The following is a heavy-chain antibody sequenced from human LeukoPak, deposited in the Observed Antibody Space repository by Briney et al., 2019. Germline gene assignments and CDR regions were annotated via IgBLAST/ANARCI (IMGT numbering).Heavy chain of an antibody. D-gene: IGHD1-26*01. J-gene: IGHJ4*02. CDR3: AKGYSGSYLDY. V-gene: IGHV3-23*01. CDR1: GFTFSSCA. CDR2: ISGGGGTT. Sequence: GGSLRLSCAASGFTFSSCAMTWVRPAPGKGLEWVSVISGGGGTTYYADSVKGRFTISRDNSENTLYLQMNSLRAEDTAVYYCAKGYSGSYLDYWGQGTLVTVSS.